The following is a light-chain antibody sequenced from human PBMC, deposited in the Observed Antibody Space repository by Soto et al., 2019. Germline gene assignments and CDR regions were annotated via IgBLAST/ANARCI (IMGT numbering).Light chain of an antibody. CDR1: SSNIGAGHD. CDR3: QSYDSSLSGSEV. V-gene: IGLV1-40*01. J-gene: IGLJ2*01. CDR2: GDS. Sequence: QSVLTQPPSVSGAPGQRGTISCTGSSSNIGAGHDVYWYQQLPGTAPKLLISGDSNRPSGVPDRFSGSKSGTSASLSITGLQAEDEADYYCQSYDSSLSGSEVFGGGTKVTVL.